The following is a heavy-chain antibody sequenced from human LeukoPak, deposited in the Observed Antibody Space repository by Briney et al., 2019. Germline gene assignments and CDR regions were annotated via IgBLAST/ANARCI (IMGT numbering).Heavy chain of an antibody. D-gene: IGHD5-24*01. CDR2: ISSSSSTI. CDR3: ARGWRLHGV. J-gene: IGHJ6*04. Sequence: PGGSLRLSCAASGFTFINYEMNWVRQAPGKGLEWVSYISSSSSTIYYADSVKGRFTISRDNAKNSLYLQMNSLRAEDTAVYYCARGWRLHGVWGKGTTVTVSS. V-gene: IGHV3-48*01. CDR1: GFTFINYE.